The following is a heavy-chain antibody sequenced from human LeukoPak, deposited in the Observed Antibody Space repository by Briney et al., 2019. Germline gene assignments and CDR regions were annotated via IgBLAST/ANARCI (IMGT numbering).Heavy chain of an antibody. CDR2: INHSGST. D-gene: IGHD1-14*01. V-gene: IGHV4-34*01. Sequence: KPSETLSLTCAVYGGSFSGYYWSWIRQPPGKGLEWIGEINHSGSTNYNPSLKSRVTVSVDTSKIQFSLKLSSVTAADTAVYYCARWYMNNYYYGMDVWGQGTTVTVSS. J-gene: IGHJ6*02. CDR1: GGSFSGYY. CDR3: ARWYMNNYYYGMDV.